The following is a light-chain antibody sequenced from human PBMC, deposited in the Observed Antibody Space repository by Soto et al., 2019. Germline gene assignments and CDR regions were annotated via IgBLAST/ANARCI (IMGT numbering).Light chain of an antibody. CDR1: SSNIESNF. CDR2: RNN. J-gene: IGLJ2*01. V-gene: IGLV1-47*01. Sequence: QSALTKPPAACGTPGQRVTISCSGSSSNIESNFVYWYQQFPGTAPRLLVYRNNQRPSGVPDRFSGSKSGTSASLAISALRSEDEADYYCTVWDDSLRGRLFGGGTKVTVL. CDR3: TVWDDSLRGRL.